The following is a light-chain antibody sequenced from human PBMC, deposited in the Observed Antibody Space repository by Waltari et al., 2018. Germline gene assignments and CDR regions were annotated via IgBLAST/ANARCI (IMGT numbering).Light chain of an antibody. CDR2: KAS. Sequence: DIQMTQSPSTLSASVGDRVTITCRASQSIGSWLAWYQQKPGKAPKLLIYKASSLESGVPSRCSGSGSGTEFTLTISSLQPDDFATYYCQQYNTYSVYTFGQGTKLEI. J-gene: IGKJ2*01. CDR1: QSIGSW. CDR3: QQYNTYSVYT. V-gene: IGKV1-5*03.